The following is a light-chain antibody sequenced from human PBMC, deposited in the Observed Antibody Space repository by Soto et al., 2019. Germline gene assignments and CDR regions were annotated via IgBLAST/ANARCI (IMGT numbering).Light chain of an antibody. CDR1: QSVSSY. V-gene: IGKV3-11*01. Sequence: EIVLTQSPATLSLSPGERATLSCRASQSVSSYLAWYQQKPGQAPRLLIYDASNRATGIPARFSGSGSGTDFTLTISRLEPEDFAVYYCQQYDTYLTFGPGTKVDIK. J-gene: IGKJ3*01. CDR2: DAS. CDR3: QQYDTYLT.